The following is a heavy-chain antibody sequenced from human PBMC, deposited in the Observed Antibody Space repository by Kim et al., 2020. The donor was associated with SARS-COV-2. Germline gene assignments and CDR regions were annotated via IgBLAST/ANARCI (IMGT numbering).Heavy chain of an antibody. V-gene: IGHV7-4-1*02. Sequence: ASVKVSCKASGYTFTSYAMNWVRQAPGQGLEWMGWINTNTGNPTYAQGFTGRFVFSLDTSVSTAYLQISSLKAEDTAVYYCARDAYIIAAAGTYYYYYMDVWGKGTTVTVSS. CDR3: ARDAYIIAAAGTYYYYYMDV. J-gene: IGHJ6*03. D-gene: IGHD6-13*01. CDR2: INTNTGNP. CDR1: GYTFTSYA.